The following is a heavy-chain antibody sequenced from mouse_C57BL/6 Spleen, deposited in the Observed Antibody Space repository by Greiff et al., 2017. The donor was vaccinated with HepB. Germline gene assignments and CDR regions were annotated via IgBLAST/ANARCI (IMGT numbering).Heavy chain of an antibody. J-gene: IGHJ4*01. CDR3: ARGGTTDLRYAMDY. D-gene: IGHD1-1*01. CDR1: GYSFTGYF. Sequence: EVKLVESGPELVKPGDSVKISCKASGYSFTGYFMNWVMQSHGKSLEWIGRINPYNGDTFYNQKFKGKATLTVDKSSSTAHMELRSLTSEDSAVYYCARGGTTDLRYAMDYWGQGTSVTVSS. V-gene: IGHV1-20*01. CDR2: INPYNGDT.